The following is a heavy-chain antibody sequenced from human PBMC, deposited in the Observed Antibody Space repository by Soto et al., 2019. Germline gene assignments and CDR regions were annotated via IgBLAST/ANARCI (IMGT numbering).Heavy chain of an antibody. CDR3: ARLRRVESSSKNAFDI. J-gene: IGHJ3*02. CDR1: GYTFTSYG. Sequence: QVQLVQSGAEVKKPGASVKVSCKASGYTFTSYGLSWVRQAPGQGVEWMGWISAYNGNTNYAQKLQGRVTLTTDTSTSTAYTELRSLSSDDTAVYYCARLRRVESSSKNAFDILGQGTMVTFSS. D-gene: IGHD6-6*01. V-gene: IGHV1-18*01. CDR2: ISAYNGNT.